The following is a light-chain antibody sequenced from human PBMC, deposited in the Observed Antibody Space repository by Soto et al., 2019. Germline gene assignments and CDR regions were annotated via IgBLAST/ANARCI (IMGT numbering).Light chain of an antibody. V-gene: IGLV3-21*04. Sequence: SYVLTQPPSVSVSPGNTARITCGGSNIGSQSVHWYQQKPGQAPVLVVFYDRVRPSGIPERFSGSNTGNTATLTISRVEAGDEADYYCQVWDSSSDHLVVFGGGTKLTVL. CDR3: QVWDSSSDHLVV. J-gene: IGLJ2*01. CDR2: YDR. CDR1: NIGSQS.